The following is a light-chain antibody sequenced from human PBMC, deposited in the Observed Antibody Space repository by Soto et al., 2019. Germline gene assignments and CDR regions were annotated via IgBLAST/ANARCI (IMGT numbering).Light chain of an antibody. V-gene: IGKV1-6*01. Sequence: AIQMTQSPSSLSASLGDRVAITCRASQVIRNDLDWFQQKPGKAPKLLIYVASNLQRGVPARFSGSGSGTDFTLTISSLQPEDFATYYCLQKYFYPFTFGPGTKVDIK. CDR2: VAS. CDR3: LQKYFYPFT. J-gene: IGKJ3*01. CDR1: QVIRND.